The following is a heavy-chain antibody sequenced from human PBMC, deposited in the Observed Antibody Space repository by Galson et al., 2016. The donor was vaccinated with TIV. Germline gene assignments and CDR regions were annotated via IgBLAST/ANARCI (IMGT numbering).Heavy chain of an antibody. Sequence: TFSSYAMNWVRQAPGKGLEWIANIYYSGITYYDASLKSRVTISVDTSKNQFSLKLNSVIAADTAVYYCARLWYGEYIDYWGQGTRVTVSS. CDR3: ARLWYGEYIDY. CDR1: TFSSYA. D-gene: IGHD3-10*01. V-gene: IGHV4-39*01. CDR2: IYYSGIT. J-gene: IGHJ4*02.